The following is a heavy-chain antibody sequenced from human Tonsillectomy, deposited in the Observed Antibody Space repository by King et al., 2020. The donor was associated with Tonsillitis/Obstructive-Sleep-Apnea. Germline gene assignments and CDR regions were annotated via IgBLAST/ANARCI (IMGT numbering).Heavy chain of an antibody. CDR2: INLSGST. D-gene: IGHD2-2*02. J-gene: IGHJ5*02. Sequence: VQLQQWGAGLLKPSETLSLTCTVYAGSFSGYYWSWIRQPPGKGLEWIGEINLSGSTNYNPSLKSRVTISVDTSKIQFSLKLSSVTAADTAVYYCARGGPYCSSTSCYTTWFDPWGQGTLVTVSS. CDR3: ARGGPYCSSTSCYTTWFDP. CDR1: AGSFSGYY. V-gene: IGHV4-34*01.